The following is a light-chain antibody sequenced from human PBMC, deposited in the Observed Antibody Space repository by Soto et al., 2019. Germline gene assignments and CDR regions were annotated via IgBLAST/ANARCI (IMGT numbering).Light chain of an antibody. CDR3: QQLHDYPIT. J-gene: IGKJ5*01. CDR2: DAS. Sequence: ETVMTQSPATLTVSPGERATLSCRASQSISSNLAWYQQKPGQAPRLLIHDASTRATGIPARFSGSGSGTEFTLTISSLQSEDFATYYCQQLHDYPITFGQGTRLEIK. CDR1: QSISSN. V-gene: IGKV3D-15*01.